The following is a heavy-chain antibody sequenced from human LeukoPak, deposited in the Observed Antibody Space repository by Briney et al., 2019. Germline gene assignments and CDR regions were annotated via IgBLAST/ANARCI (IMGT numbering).Heavy chain of an antibody. CDR1: GFSFSSYA. CDR3: AKGYSSGWYYFDS. D-gene: IGHD6-19*01. Sequence: GGSLRLSCAASGFSFSSYAMSWVRQAPGKGLEWVSAISGSGGSTNYADSVKGRFTISRDTSKNTLYLQMNSLRAEDTAVYYCAKGYSSGWYYFDSWGQGTLVTVSS. CDR2: ISGSGGST. V-gene: IGHV3-23*01. J-gene: IGHJ4*02.